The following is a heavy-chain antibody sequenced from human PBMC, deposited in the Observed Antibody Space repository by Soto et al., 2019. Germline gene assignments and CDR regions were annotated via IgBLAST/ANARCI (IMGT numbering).Heavy chain of an antibody. Sequence: EVPLVESGGGLVQPGGSLKLSCAASGFTFSGSAMHWVRQASGKGLEWVGRIRSKANSYATAYAASVKGRFTISRDDSKNTAYLQMNSLKTEDTAVYYCNAVAAAGTSWFDPWGQGTLVTVSS. D-gene: IGHD6-13*01. CDR1: GFTFSGSA. CDR2: IRSKANSYAT. J-gene: IGHJ5*02. V-gene: IGHV3-73*02. CDR3: NAVAAAGTSWFDP.